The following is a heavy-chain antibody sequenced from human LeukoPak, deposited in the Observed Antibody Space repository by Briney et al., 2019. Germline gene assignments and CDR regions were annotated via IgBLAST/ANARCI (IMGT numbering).Heavy chain of an antibody. J-gene: IGHJ5*02. Sequence: ASVKVSCKVSGYTLTELSMHWVRQAPGKGLEWMGGFDPEDGETIYAQKFQGRVTMTEDTSTDTAYMELSSLRSEDTAVYYCATGCSSTSCYAVRATVSWFDPWGQRTLVTVSS. D-gene: IGHD2-2*01. V-gene: IGHV1-24*01. CDR3: ATGCSSTSCYAVRATVSWFDP. CDR2: FDPEDGET. CDR1: GYTLTELS.